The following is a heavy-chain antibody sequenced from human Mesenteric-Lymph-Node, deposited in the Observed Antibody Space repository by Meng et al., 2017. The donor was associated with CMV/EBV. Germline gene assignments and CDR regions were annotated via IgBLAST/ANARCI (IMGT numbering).Heavy chain of an antibody. V-gene: IGHV4-4*02. CDR3: ARGDNSVGEHGGYFDY. D-gene: IGHD1-1*01. J-gene: IGHJ4*02. CDR1: C. CDR2: IHLSGGN. Sequence: CWGWVLHPAGGGVEWVGNIHLSGGNDYNPSLKGQVNISIGKAKKQVALKVKSAGGGDTAVDYCARGDNSVGEHGGYFDYWGQGSLVTVSS.